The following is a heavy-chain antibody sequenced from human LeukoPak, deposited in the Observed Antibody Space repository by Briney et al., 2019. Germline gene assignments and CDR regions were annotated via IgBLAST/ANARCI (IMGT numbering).Heavy chain of an antibody. D-gene: IGHD3-22*01. CDR1: GFTFSYYY. CDR2: IRSSGSTI. Sequence: GGSLRLSCAASGFTFSYYYMNWIRQAPGKGLEWVSYIRSSGSTIYYADSVKGRFTISRDNAKNSLYLQMNSLRAEDTAVYYCARGRSSGYYFDYWGQGTLVTVSS. CDR3: ARGRSSGYYFDY. V-gene: IGHV3-11*04. J-gene: IGHJ4*02.